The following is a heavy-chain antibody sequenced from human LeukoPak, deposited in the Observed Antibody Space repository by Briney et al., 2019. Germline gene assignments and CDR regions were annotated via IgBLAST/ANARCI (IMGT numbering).Heavy chain of an antibody. CDR1: GFTFSSYE. D-gene: IGHD3-10*01. CDR3: AKDLVPYGSGSYYGY. CDR2: ISGSGGST. Sequence: GGSLRLSCAASGFTFSSYEMNWVRQAPGKGLEWVSAISGSGGSTYYADSVKGRFTISRDNSKNTLYLQMNSLRAEDTAVYYCAKDLVPYGSGSYYGYWGQGTLVTVSS. J-gene: IGHJ4*02. V-gene: IGHV3-23*01.